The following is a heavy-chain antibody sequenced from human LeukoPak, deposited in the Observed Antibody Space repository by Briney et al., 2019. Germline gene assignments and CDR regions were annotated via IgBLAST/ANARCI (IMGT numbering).Heavy chain of an antibody. CDR2: ISYDGSNK. CDR1: GFTFSSYG. Sequence: GGSLRLSCAASGFTFSSYGMHWVRQAPGKGLEWVAVISYDGSNKYYADSVKGRFTISRDNSKNTLYLQMNSLRAEDTAVYYCARSRGLATITNWGQGTLVTVSS. D-gene: IGHD5-24*01. J-gene: IGHJ4*02. V-gene: IGHV3-30*03. CDR3: ARSRGLATITN.